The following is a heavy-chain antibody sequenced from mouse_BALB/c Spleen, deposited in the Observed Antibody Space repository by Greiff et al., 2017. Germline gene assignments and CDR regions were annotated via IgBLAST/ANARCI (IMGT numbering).Heavy chain of an antibody. CDR3: ARGGYGNWFAY. D-gene: IGHD2-10*02. J-gene: IGHJ3*01. CDR2: ISYSGST. Sequence: EVQLQQSGPGLVKPSQSLSLTCTVTGYSITSDYAWNWIRQFPGNKLEWMGYISYSGSTSYNPSLKSRISITRDTSKNQFFLQLNSVTTEDTATYYCARGGYGNWFAYWGQGTLVTVSA. CDR1: GYSITSDYA. V-gene: IGHV3-2*02.